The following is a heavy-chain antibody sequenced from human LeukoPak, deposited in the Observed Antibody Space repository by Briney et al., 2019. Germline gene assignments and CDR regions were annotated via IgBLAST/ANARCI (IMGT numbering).Heavy chain of an antibody. J-gene: IGHJ4*02. CDR1: GFTFSNAW. CDR3: TTDRGYSDYVGYFDY. CDR2: IKSKTDGGTT. D-gene: IGHD4-11*01. V-gene: IGHV3-15*01. Sequence: PGGSLRLSCAASGFTFSNAWMSWVRQAPGKGLEWVGRIKSKTDGGTTDYAAPVKGRFTISRDDSKNTLYLQMNSLKDEDTAVYYCTTDRGYSDYVGYFDYWGQGTLVTVSS.